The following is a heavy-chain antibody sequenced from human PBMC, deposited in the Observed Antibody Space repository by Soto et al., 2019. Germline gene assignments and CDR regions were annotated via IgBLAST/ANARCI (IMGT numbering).Heavy chain of an antibody. D-gene: IGHD6-19*01. Sequence: QVLLVQSGAEERRPGASVKVSCEASGHTFTDFHIHWVRQAPGQGLEWMGWINAGNGNTEYSQKFQDRVTIIRDTSANTAYMELSSLTPEDTAVYYCASEVMAGTAYWGQGTLVTVSS. CDR1: GHTFTDFH. J-gene: IGHJ4*02. V-gene: IGHV1-3*05. CDR2: INAGNGNT. CDR3: ASEVMAGTAY.